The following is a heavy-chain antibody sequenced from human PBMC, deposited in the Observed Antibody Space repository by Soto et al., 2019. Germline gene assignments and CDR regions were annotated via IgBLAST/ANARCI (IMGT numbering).Heavy chain of an antibody. CDR2: IYWDDDK. V-gene: IGHV2-5*02. J-gene: IGHJ4*02. CDR1: GFSLSSPAVG. D-gene: IGHD6-19*01. CDR3: AHGSGWLSDY. Sequence: QITLKESGPTLVKPTQTLTLTCTFSGFSLSSPAVGVNWIRQPPGKALEWLALIYWDDDKQYSPSLKSRVTITKDTPKNQVVLTMANMDPVDTATYYCAHGSGWLSDYWGQGILVTVSS.